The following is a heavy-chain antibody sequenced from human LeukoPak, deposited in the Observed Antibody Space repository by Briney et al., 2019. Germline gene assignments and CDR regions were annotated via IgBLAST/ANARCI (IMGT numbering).Heavy chain of an antibody. J-gene: IGHJ4*02. CDR3: AKGGGSGSYYNLN. CDR1: GGSFSGYY. Sequence: PSETLSLTCPVYGGSFSGYYRGWIRQPPGKGLEWVGEINRGGSTNYNPSLKSRVTISVDTSKNQFSLKLSSVTAADTAVYYCAKGGGSGSYYNLNWGQGTLVTVSS. V-gene: IGHV4-34*01. D-gene: IGHD3-10*01. CDR2: INRGGST.